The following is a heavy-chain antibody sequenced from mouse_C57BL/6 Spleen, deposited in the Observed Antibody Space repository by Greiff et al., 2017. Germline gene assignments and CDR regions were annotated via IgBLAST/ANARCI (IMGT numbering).Heavy chain of an antibody. V-gene: IGHV1-15*01. J-gene: IGHJ4*01. CDR3: TRWYRDYAMDY. D-gene: IGHD2-14*01. Sequence: QVQLKESGAELVRPGASVTLSCKASGYTFTDYEMHWVKQTPVHGLEWIGAIDPETGGTAYNQKFKGKAILTADKSSSTAYMELRSLTSEDSAVYYCTRWYRDYAMDYWGQGTSVTVSS. CDR1: GYTFTDYE. CDR2: IDPETGGT.